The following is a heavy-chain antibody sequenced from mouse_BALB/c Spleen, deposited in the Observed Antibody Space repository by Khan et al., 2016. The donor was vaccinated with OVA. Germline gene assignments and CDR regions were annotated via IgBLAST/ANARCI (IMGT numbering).Heavy chain of an antibody. V-gene: IGHV1-61*01. Sequence: QVQLQQPGAELVRPGTSVKLSCKASGYSFTSYWMNWVKQRPGQGLEWIGIIHPSDSETKLNQKFKDKAKLNVDKSSSTAYMQLRSPTAEDSAVYYCARGTTTSYWYFDVWSAGITVTVSS. D-gene: IGHD1-1*01. CDR1: GYSFTSYW. CDR3: ARGTTTSYWYFDV. J-gene: IGHJ1*01. CDR2: IHPSDSET.